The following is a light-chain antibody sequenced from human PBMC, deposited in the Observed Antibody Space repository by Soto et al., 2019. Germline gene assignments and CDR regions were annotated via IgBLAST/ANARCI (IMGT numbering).Light chain of an antibody. CDR1: QSVSSS. CDR3: QQCSHWPPYT. V-gene: IGKV3-11*01. CDR2: DAY. J-gene: IGKJ2*01. Sequence: EIVLTQSPATLSLSPGERATLSYRASQSVSSSLAWYQQKPGQAPSLLIYDAYNRATGLPARFIGIRSGTDFTLTISSLEPEDFSVYYCQQCSHWPPYTVGQGTKLEIK.